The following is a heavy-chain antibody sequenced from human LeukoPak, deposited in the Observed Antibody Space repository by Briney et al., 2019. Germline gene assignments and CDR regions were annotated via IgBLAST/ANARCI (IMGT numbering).Heavy chain of an antibody. V-gene: IGHV4-59*08. CDR2: IYYSGST. J-gene: IGHJ4*02. CDR1: GGSISSYY. Sequence: SETLSLTCTVSGGSISSYYWSWIRQPPGKGLEWIGYIYYSGSTNYNPSLKSRVTISVDTSKDQFSLKLSSVTAADTAVYYCARVLGKEMATNTPAFDYWGQGTLVTVSS. D-gene: IGHD5-24*01. CDR3: ARVLGKEMATNTPAFDY.